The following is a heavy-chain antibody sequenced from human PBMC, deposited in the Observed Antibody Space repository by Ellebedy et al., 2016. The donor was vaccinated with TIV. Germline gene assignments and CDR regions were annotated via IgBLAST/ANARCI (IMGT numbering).Heavy chain of an antibody. J-gene: IGHJ4*02. CDR3: ARGDY. CDR1: GYTFTDYY. CDR2: MNPHSGNT. Sequence: ASVKVSCXASGYTFTDYYMHWVRQAPGQGLEWMGWMNPHSGNTGFAQKLQGRVTMTRDTSVSTAYMELSSLRSEDTAIYYCARGDYWGQGTLVTVSS. V-gene: IGHV1-8*02.